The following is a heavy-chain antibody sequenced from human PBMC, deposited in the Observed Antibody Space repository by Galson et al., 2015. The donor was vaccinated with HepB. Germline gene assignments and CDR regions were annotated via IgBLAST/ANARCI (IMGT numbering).Heavy chain of an antibody. Sequence: SVKVSCKASAYTFTIYDINWVRQATGQGPEWMGWMNPNSGNTGYAQKFQGRVSMTRNSATGTAYMELSSLRSEDTAVYYCAAGYYEPPVDDAFDIWGQGTMVTVSS. J-gene: IGHJ3*02. V-gene: IGHV1-8*01. D-gene: IGHD3-22*01. CDR1: AYTFTIYD. CDR2: MNPNSGNT. CDR3: AAGYYEPPVDDAFDI.